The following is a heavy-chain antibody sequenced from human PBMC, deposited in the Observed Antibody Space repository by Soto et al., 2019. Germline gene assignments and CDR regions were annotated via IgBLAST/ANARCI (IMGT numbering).Heavy chain of an antibody. Sequence: GASVKVSCKASGYTFTSYDINWVRQATGQGLEWMGWMNPNSGNTGYAQKFQGRVTMTRNTSISTAYMELSSLRSEDTTEYYCARVRYHDYGDYVDYWGQGTLVTVSS. CDR1: GYTFTSYD. CDR3: ARVRYHDYGDYVDY. CDR2: MNPNSGNT. V-gene: IGHV1-8*01. J-gene: IGHJ4*02. D-gene: IGHD4-17*01.